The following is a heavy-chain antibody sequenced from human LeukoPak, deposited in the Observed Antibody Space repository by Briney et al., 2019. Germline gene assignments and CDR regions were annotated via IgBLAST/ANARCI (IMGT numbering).Heavy chain of an antibody. D-gene: IGHD2-2*01. CDR1: GYTFTGYY. CDR2: INPNSGGT. Sequence: ASVKVSCKASGYTFTGYYMHWVRQAPGQGLEWMGWINPNSGGTNYAQKFQGRVTMTRDTSISTAYMELSRLRSDDTAVYYCARDLYCSSTSCYDYAFDIWGQGTMVTVSS. V-gene: IGHV1-2*02. J-gene: IGHJ3*02. CDR3: ARDLYCSSTSCYDYAFDI.